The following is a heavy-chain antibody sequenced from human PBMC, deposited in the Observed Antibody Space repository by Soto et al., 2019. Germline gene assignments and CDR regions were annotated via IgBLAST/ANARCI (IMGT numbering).Heavy chain of an antibody. CDR2: IDPSDSYT. Sequence: GESLKISCKGSGYSFTSYWISWVRQMPGKGLEWMGRIDPSDSYTNYSPSFQGHVTISADKSISTAYLQWSSLKASDTAMYYCARHSTLPERIGDLSESYYYGMDVWGQGTTVTVSS. V-gene: IGHV5-10-1*01. CDR1: GYSFTSYW. D-gene: IGHD1-1*01. J-gene: IGHJ6*02. CDR3: ARHSTLPERIGDLSESYYYGMDV.